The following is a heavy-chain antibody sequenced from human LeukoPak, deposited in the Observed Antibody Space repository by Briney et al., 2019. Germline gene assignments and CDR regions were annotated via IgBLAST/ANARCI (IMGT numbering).Heavy chain of an antibody. CDR3: AKDYSNPRSSMDV. J-gene: IGHJ6*02. CDR1: GFTFSGYA. Sequence: GGSLRLSCAASGFTFSGYAMSWVRQAPGKGLEWVSGVRGSSGSTYYAASVKGRFTISRDNSKTTLHLQMNSLRAEDTAVYYCAKDYSNPRSSMDVWGQGTTVTVSS. CDR2: VRGSSGST. V-gene: IGHV3-23*01. D-gene: IGHD4-11*01.